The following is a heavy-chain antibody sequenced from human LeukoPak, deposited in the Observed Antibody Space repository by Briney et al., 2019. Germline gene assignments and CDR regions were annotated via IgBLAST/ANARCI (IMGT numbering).Heavy chain of an antibody. CDR1: GFTFSRYA. CDR2: ISGSGGST. J-gene: IGHJ3*02. CDR3: TKVGSDAFDI. V-gene: IGHV3-23*01. Sequence: GGSLRLSCAASGFTFSRYAMSWLRQAPGKGLEWVSAISGSGGSTYYADSVKGRFTISRDNSKNTLNLEMNSLRAEDTAVYYCTKVGSDAFDIGREGTMVTVSP.